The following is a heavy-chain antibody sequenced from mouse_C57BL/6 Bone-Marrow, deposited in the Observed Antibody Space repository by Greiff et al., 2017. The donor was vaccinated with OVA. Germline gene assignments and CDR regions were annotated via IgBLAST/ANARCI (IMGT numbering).Heavy chain of an antibody. J-gene: IGHJ4*01. Sequence: EVKVVESEGGLVQPGSSMKLSCTASGFTFSDYYMAWVRQVPEKGLEWVANINYDGSSTYYLDSLQSRFIISRDNAKNILYLQMSSLKSEDTATYYCARDRALLRRWDYYAMDYWGQGTSVTVSS. D-gene: IGHD1-1*01. CDR1: GFTFSDYY. CDR2: INYDGSST. CDR3: ARDRALLRRWDYYAMDY. V-gene: IGHV5-16*01.